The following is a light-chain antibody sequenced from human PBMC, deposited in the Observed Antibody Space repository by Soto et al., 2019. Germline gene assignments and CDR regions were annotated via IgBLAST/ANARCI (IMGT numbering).Light chain of an antibody. V-gene: IGKV3-20*01. CDR2: GAS. CDR1: QSVDRSY. CDR3: QQYGGSPT. J-gene: IGKJ1*01. Sequence: EIVLTQSPGTLSLSPGERATLSCRASQSVDRSYLAWYQQTPGQAPRLLIYGASSRATGIPDRFSGSGSGTDFTLTISRLEPEDFAVYYCQQYGGSPTFGQGTKGEIK.